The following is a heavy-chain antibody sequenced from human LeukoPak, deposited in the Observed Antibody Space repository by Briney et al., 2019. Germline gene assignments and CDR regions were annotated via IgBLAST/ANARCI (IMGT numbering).Heavy chain of an antibody. Sequence: GGSLRLSCVVSGFGFSDSYMTWIRQTPGKGLEWLAYISGSGSDMYYADSVKGRFTISRDNAKNTLYLQMNSLRAEDTAVYFCLYGGYFQHWGQGTLVTVSS. D-gene: IGHD3-16*01. CDR1: GFGFSDSY. CDR2: ISGSGSDM. CDR3: LYGGYFQH. J-gene: IGHJ1*01. V-gene: IGHV3-11*04.